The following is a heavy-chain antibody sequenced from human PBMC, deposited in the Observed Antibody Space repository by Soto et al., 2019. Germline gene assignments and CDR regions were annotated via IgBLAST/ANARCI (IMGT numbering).Heavy chain of an antibody. CDR3: ASYVPGDTAMDYYYGMDV. D-gene: IGHD5-18*01. CDR1: GGSISSYY. Sequence: PSETLSLTCTVSGGSISSYYWSWIRQPPGKGLEWIGEINHSGSTNYNPSLKSRVTISVDTSKNQFSLKLSSVTAADTAVYYCASYVPGDTAMDYYYGMDVWGQGTTVTVSS. CDR2: INHSGST. J-gene: IGHJ6*02. V-gene: IGHV4-34*01.